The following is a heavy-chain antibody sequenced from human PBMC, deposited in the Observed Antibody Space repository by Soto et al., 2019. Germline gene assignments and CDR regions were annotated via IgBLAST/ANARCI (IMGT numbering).Heavy chain of an antibody. CDR3: AREGGAPYYFYSMDV. J-gene: IGHJ6*02. CDR2: ISTYNGDT. CDR1: GYSFTRSG. D-gene: IGHD3-10*01. Sequence: QVQLVQSGAEAKKPGASVKDSCKASGYSFTRSGISWVRPAPGQGLEWMGWISTYNGDTNYAQTFQERVTITTDASTSKAYMELRRLRSDDTAVYYYAREGGAPYYFYSMDVWGQGTPVSVSS. V-gene: IGHV1-18*01.